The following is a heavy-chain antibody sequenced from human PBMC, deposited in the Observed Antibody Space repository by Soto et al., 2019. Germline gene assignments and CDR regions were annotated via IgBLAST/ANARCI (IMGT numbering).Heavy chain of an antibody. V-gene: IGHV4-31*03. J-gene: IGHJ6*02. CDR2: IYYSGST. D-gene: IGHD3-22*01. Sequence: SETLSLTCTVSGCSISSGGYYWSWIRQHPGKGLEWIGYIYYSGSTYYNPSLKSRVTISVDTSKNQFSLKLSSVTAADTAVYYCASSGDYYDSSGLFYGMDVWGQGTTVTVSS. CDR1: GCSISSGGYY. CDR3: ASSGDYYDSSGLFYGMDV.